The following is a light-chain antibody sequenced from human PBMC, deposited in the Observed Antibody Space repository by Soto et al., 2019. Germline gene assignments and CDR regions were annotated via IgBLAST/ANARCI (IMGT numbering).Light chain of an antibody. Sequence: QSVLTQPASVSGSPGQSITISCTGTSSDVGDYNYVSWYQQRPGKAPKLMIYEVSNRPSGVSNRFSGSKSGNTASLTISGLQAEDEDDYYCSSYSTSKTLASVFGNGTKLTV. CDR3: SSYSTSKTLASV. J-gene: IGLJ1*01. CDR1: SSDVGDYNY. V-gene: IGLV2-14*01. CDR2: EVS.